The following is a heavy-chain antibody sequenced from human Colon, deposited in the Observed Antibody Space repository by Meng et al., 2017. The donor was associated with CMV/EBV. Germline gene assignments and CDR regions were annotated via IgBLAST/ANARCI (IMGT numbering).Heavy chain of an antibody. Sequence: GGSLRLSCAASGFTFSTYWMSWVRQAPGKGLEWVANIKQDGSEKYYVDSVKGRFTVSRDNAKNSLYLQMNSLRAEDTAIYYCAKHVLPGATRAFDYWGQGTLVTVSS. CDR1: GFTFSTYW. J-gene: IGHJ4*02. CDR2: IKQDGSEK. V-gene: IGHV3-7*01. D-gene: IGHD4/OR15-4a*01. CDR3: AKHVLPGATRAFDY.